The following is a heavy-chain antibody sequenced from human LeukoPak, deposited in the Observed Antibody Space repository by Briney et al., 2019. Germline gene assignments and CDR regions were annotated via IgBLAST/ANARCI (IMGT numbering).Heavy chain of an antibody. CDR2: IIPIFGTA. CDR3: AWVAAAGTDYYYGMDV. J-gene: IGHJ6*02. CDR1: GGTFSSYA. D-gene: IGHD6-13*01. V-gene: IGHV1-69*06. Sequence: SVKVSCKASGGTFSSYAISWVRQAPGQGLEWMGGIIPIFGTANYAQKFQGRVTITADKSTSTAYMELSSLRSEDTAVYYCAWVAAAGTDYYYGMDVWGQGTTVTVSS.